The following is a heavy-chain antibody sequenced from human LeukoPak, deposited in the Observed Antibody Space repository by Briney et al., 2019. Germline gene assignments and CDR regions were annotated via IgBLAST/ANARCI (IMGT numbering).Heavy chain of an antibody. CDR2: ISGSNGNT. J-gene: IGHJ4*02. CDR1: GYTFTIYG. CDR3: ARYPLSYSSNWHYYFDY. Sequence: ASVTVSFTSSGYTFTIYGVSWVRQAPGQGLEWMGWISGSNGNTNNAQKVQGRVTMTTDTSTSTAYMELRSLRSDDTAVYYCARYPLSYSSNWHYYFDYWGQGTLLTVSS. V-gene: IGHV1-18*01. D-gene: IGHD6-13*01.